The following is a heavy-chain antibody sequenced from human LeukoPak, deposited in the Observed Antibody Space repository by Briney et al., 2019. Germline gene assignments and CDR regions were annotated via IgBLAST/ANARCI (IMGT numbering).Heavy chain of an antibody. Sequence: GESLKISCKASGNSITTYWIGWVRQKPGKGLEWMGLIFPGDSDTKYSPSFQGQVTISADKSISTAYLQWSSLKASDTAMYYCATYFAGAETFDIWGKGTMVTVSS. CDR3: ATYFAGAETFDI. V-gene: IGHV5-51*01. J-gene: IGHJ3*02. D-gene: IGHD3-16*01. CDR2: IFPGDSDT. CDR1: GNSITTYW.